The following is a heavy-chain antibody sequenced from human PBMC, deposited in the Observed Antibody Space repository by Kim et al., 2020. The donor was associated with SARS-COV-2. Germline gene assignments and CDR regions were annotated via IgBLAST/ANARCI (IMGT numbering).Heavy chain of an antibody. J-gene: IGHJ5*02. CDR3: GREGGGSGGWSGFDP. V-gene: IGHV3-21*01. D-gene: IGHD6-19*01. Sequence: DSGKGRFNSSRDNAKNSLYLQMNSLRAEDTAVYYCGREGGGSGGWSGFDPWGQGTLVTVSS.